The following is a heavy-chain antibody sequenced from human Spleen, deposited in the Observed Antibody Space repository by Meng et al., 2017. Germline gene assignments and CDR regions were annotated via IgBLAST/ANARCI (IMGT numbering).Heavy chain of an antibody. Sequence: ASVKVSCKASGYTFTSYDISWVRQATGQGLEWLGWMNPNSDNTGYAQKFQGRVSMTRNISISTAYMELSSLRSDDAAVYYCARKGPAKSSSGYWFDPRGQGTLVTVSS. V-gene: IGHV1-8*01. D-gene: IGHD6-19*01. CDR3: ARKGPAKSSSGYWFDP. CDR1: GYTFTSYD. CDR2: MNPNSDNT. J-gene: IGHJ5*02.